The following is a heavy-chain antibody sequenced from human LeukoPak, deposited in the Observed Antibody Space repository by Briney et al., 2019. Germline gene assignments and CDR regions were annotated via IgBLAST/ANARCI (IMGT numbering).Heavy chain of an antibody. D-gene: IGHD3-3*01. J-gene: IGHJ6*03. CDR1: GGSISSGGYY. Sequence: SETLSLTCTVSGGSISSGGYYWSWIRQHPGKGLEWIGYIYYSGSTYYNPSLKSRVTISVDTSKNQFSLKLSSVTAADTAVYYCARVGYDFWSGIEAGYYYYYYMDVWGKGTTVTVSS. CDR2: IYYSGST. CDR3: ARVGYDFWSGIEAGYYYYYYMDV. V-gene: IGHV4-31*03.